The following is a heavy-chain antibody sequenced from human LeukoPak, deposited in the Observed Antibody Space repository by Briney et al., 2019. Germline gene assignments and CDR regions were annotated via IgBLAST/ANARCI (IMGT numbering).Heavy chain of an antibody. Sequence: GGSLRLSCAASGFTFDDYAMHWVRQAPGKGLEWVSGISWNSGSIGYADSVKGRFTISRDNAKNSLYLQMNSLRAEDTALYYCAKVKTEYFQHWGQGTLVTVSS. J-gene: IGHJ1*01. CDR1: GFTFDDYA. CDR3: AKVKTEYFQH. V-gene: IGHV3-9*01. CDR2: ISWNSGSI.